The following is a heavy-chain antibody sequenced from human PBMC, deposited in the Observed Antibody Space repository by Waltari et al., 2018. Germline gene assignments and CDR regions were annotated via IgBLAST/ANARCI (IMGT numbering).Heavy chain of an antibody. CDR2: ISGSGGST. V-gene: IGHV3-23*01. Sequence: EVQLLESGGGLVQPGGSLRLSCAASGFTFSSYAMSWVRQAPGKGLEWVSAISGSGGSTYYADAVKGRFTISRDNSKNTLYLQMNSLRAEDTAVYYCAKGMAIAVALNLDYWGQGTLVTVSS. CDR3: AKGMAIAVALNLDY. J-gene: IGHJ4*02. CDR1: GFTFSSYA. D-gene: IGHD6-19*01.